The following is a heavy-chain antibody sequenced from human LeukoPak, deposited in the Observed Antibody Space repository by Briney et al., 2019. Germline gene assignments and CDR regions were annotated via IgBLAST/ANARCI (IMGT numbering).Heavy chain of an antibody. Sequence: GASVKVSCKASGYIFSDYYLHWVRQAPGQGLEWMGWMNLNSGGTNYAQKFQGRITMTGDTSTAYLELSRLRSDDTAVYYCARGLGSTVIVGGDAFDLWGQGTMVTVSS. V-gene: IGHV1-2*02. D-gene: IGHD2/OR15-2a*01. CDR3: ARGLGSTVIVGGDAFDL. CDR1: GYIFSDYY. J-gene: IGHJ3*01. CDR2: MNLNSGGT.